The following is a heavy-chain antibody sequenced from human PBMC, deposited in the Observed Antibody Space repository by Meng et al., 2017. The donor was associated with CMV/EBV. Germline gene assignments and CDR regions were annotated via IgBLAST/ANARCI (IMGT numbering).Heavy chain of an antibody. V-gene: IGHV3-23*01. Sequence: GESLKISCAASGFTFSSYAMSWVRQAPGKGLEGVSAISGSGGSTYYADSVKGRFTISRDNSKNTLYLQMNSLRAEDTAVYYCANGRFLEWLSHYYYGMDVWGQGTTVTVSS. J-gene: IGHJ6*02. CDR2: ISGSGGST. D-gene: IGHD3-3*01. CDR3: ANGRFLEWLSHYYYGMDV. CDR1: GFTFSSYA.